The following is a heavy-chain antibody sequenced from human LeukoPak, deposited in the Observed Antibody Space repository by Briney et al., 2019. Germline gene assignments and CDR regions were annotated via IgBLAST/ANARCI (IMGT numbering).Heavy chain of an antibody. CDR3: AREREYSSGWYNLDY. V-gene: IGHV1-69*06. Sequence: ASVKVACKASGGTFSNYAISWVRPAPGQGLEWMGGIIPIFGTANYAQKFQGRVTITADKSTSTAYMELSRLRSEDTAVYYCAREREYSSGWYNLDYWGQGTLVTVSS. CDR1: GGTFSNYA. CDR2: IIPIFGTA. D-gene: IGHD6-19*01. J-gene: IGHJ4*02.